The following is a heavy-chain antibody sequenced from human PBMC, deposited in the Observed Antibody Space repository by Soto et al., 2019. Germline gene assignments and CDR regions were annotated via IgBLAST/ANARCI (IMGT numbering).Heavy chain of an antibody. CDR2: IYYSGDT. V-gene: IGHV4-39*01. J-gene: IGHJ4*02. Sequence: SETLSLTCTVSGGSIRSSNYYWAWVRQPAGKGREWIANIYYSGDTYLHPSHRSRLTVSVDTSKNQFSLKLSSLTAADTAMYYCASLQVPGNFDYWGQGTLVTVSS. D-gene: IGHD6-13*01. CDR3: ASLQVPGNFDY. CDR1: GGSIRSSNYY.